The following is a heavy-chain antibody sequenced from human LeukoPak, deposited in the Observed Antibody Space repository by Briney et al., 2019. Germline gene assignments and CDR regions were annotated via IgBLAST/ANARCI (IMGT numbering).Heavy chain of an antibody. J-gene: IGHJ4*02. CDR3: ARVYGGNRGYFDY. CDR1: GFTFSSYS. V-gene: IGHV3-21*01. Sequence: PGGSLRLSYAASGFTFSSYSMNWVRQAPGKGLEWVSSISSSSSYIYYADSVKGRFTISRDNAKNSLYLQMNSLRAEDTAVYYCARVYGGNRGYFDYWGQGTLVTVSS. D-gene: IGHD4-23*01. CDR2: ISSSSSYI.